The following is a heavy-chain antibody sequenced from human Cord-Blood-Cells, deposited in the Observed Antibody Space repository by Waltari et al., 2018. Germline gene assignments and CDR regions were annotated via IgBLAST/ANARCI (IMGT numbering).Heavy chain of an antibody. D-gene: IGHD6-13*01. V-gene: IGHV3-23*01. J-gene: IGHJ4*02. CDR2: ISGSGGST. CDR1: DFTFSSYT. CDR3: AKETAAAGDFDY. Sequence: EVQLLESGGGLVQPGGSLRLSCAASDFTFSSYTMSWVRQAPGKGLEWVSTISGSGGSTYYADAVKGGFTISRDNSKNTLYLQMNSLRAEDTAVYYCAKETAAAGDFDYWGQGTLVTVSS.